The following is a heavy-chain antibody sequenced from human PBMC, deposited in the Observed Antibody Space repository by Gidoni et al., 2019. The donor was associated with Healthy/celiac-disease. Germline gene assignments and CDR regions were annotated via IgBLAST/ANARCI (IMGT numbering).Heavy chain of an antibody. CDR2: IGVGSGNT. D-gene: IGHD3-16*02. V-gene: IGHV1-58*01. CDR1: GFTFTSSA. J-gene: IGHJ6*02. CDR3: AAPNPPSYYDYIWGSYRYGPHYYYYGMDV. Sequence: QMQLVQSGPEVKKPGTSVKVSCKASGFTFTSSAVQWVRQARGQRLEWIGWIGVGSGNTNYAQKFQERVTITRDMSTSTAYMELSSLRSEDTAVYYCAAPNPPSYYDYIWGSYRYGPHYYYYGMDVWGQGTTVTVSS.